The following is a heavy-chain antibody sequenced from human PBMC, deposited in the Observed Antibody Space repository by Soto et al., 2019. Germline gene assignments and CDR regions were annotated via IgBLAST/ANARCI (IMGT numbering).Heavy chain of an antibody. CDR2: ISGSGSST. D-gene: IGHD5-18*01. V-gene: IGHV3-23*01. Sequence: GSLRLSCAASGFTFSSYAMSWVRQAPGKGLEWVSSISGSGSSTYYADSVKGRFTISRDNSKNTLYLQMNSLRTEDTAVYYCARDQGYSRYWGQGTLVTVSS. CDR1: GFTFSSYA. CDR3: ARDQGYSRY. J-gene: IGHJ4*02.